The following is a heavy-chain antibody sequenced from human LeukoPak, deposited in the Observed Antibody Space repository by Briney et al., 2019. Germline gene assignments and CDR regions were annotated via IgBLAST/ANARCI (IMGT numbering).Heavy chain of an antibody. CDR3: AKDLIAGPPNYFDY. Sequence: GRSLRLSCAASGFTFTIHAVHWVRQAPGKGLEWVAVTDRTNKFYSDSVRGRFTISGDNSKNTIYLQINSLRPEDTAMYYCAKDLIAGPPNYFDYWGQGTLVSVSS. CDR1: GFTFTIHA. V-gene: IGHV3-30-3*01. J-gene: IGHJ4*02. CDR2: TDRTNK. D-gene: IGHD2-21*01.